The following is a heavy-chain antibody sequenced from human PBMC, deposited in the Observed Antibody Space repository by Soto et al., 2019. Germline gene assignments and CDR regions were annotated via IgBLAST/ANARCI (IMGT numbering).Heavy chain of an antibody. CDR1: GFTFSSYA. J-gene: IGHJ4*02. Sequence: GGSLRLSCAASGFTFSSYAMSWVRQAPGKGLEWVSAISGSGGSTYYADSVKGRFTISRDNSKNTLYLQMNSLRAEDKAVDYCANIYGHEAAGGTHDDYWGQGTLVTVSS. CDR2: ISGSGGST. V-gene: IGHV3-23*01. CDR3: ANIYGHEAAGGTHDDY. D-gene: IGHD6-13*01.